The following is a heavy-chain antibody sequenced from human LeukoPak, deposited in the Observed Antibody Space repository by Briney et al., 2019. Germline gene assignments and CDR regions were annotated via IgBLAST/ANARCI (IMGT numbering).Heavy chain of an antibody. CDR3: ARRRHSSGWNTLFDY. D-gene: IGHD6-19*01. CDR1: GYTFTSYG. CDR2: ISAYNGNT. Sequence: GASVKVSCKASGYTFTSYGISWVRQAPGQGLEWMGWISAYNGNTNYAQKLQGRVTMTTDTSTSTAYMELRSLRSDDTAVYYCARRRHSSGWNTLFDYWGQGTLVTVSS. J-gene: IGHJ4*02. V-gene: IGHV1-18*01.